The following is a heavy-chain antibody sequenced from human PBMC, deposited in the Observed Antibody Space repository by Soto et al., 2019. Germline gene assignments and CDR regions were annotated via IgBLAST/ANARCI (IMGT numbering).Heavy chain of an antibody. Sequence: SETLSLTCTVSGGSISSCNYCWGWLRQPPGKGLEWIGSIYYSGSTYYNPSLKGRVTISVDTSKNQFSLKLSSVTAADTAVYYCASPKIAFYNWFDPWGQGTLVTVSS. D-gene: IGHD3-3*02. CDR2: IYYSGST. CDR3: ASPKIAFYNWFDP. CDR1: GGSISSCNYC. J-gene: IGHJ5*02. V-gene: IGHV4-39*01.